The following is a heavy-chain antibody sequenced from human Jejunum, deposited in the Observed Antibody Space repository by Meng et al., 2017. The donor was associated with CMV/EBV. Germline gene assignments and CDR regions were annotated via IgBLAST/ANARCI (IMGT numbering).Heavy chain of an antibody. J-gene: IGHJ4*02. CDR1: TSTSYY. V-gene: IGHV1-46*01. CDR3: ARVPLYCSSTSCYYEY. CDR2: IHPSGATT. D-gene: IGHD2-2*01. Sequence: TSTSYYIPWVRQAPGHGLEWMGVIHPSGATTTYAQNFQGSVTVTGDTSTNTVYMELTTLRSEDTAVYYCARVPLYCSSTSCYYEYWGQGTLVTVSS.